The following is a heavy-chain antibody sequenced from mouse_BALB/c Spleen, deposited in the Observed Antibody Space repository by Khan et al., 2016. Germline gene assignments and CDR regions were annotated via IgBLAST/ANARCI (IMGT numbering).Heavy chain of an antibody. CDR1: GYSITSDYS. V-gene: IGHV3-1*02. J-gene: IGHJ3*01. Sequence: EVQLQESGPDLVKPSQSLSLTCTVTGYSITSDYSWHWIRQFPGNKLEWMGYIHYSGSTNYNPSLKSRISITRDTSKHQFFLQLNSVTTEDTATYDCARYYYGGAPWFAYWGQGTLVTVSA. CDR2: IHYSGST. CDR3: ARYYYGGAPWFAY. D-gene: IGHD1-1*01.